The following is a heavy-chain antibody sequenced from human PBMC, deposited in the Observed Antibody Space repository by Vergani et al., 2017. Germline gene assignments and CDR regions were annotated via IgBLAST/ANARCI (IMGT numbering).Heavy chain of an antibody. CDR3: ARGMYYYGMDV. Sequence: QVQLVESGGGVVQPGRSLRLSCAASGFTFSSYAMHWVRQAPGKGLEWVAVISYDGSNNYYADSVKGRFTISRDNSKNTMYLQMNSLRAEDTAVYYCARGMYYYGMDVWGQGTTVTVSS. D-gene: IGHD2-8*01. CDR1: GFTFSSYA. J-gene: IGHJ6*02. CDR2: ISYDGSNN. V-gene: IGHV3-30*01.